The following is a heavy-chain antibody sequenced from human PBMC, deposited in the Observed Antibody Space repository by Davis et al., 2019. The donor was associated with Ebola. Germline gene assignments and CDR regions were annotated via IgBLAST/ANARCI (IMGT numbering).Heavy chain of an antibody. V-gene: IGHV7-4-1*02. CDR1: GYTFTSYA. CDR2: INTNTGNP. CDR3: ARDPVGYDILTGYWGVNGMDV. D-gene: IGHD3-9*01. Sequence: AASVKVSCKASGYTFTSYAMNWVRQAPGQGLEWMGWINTNTGNPTYAQGFTGRFVFSLDTSVSTAYLQISGLKAEDTAVYYCARDPVGYDILTGYWGVNGMDVWGQGTTVTVSS. J-gene: IGHJ6*02.